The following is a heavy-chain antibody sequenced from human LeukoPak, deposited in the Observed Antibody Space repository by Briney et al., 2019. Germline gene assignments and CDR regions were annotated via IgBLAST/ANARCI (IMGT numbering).Heavy chain of an antibody. Sequence: GASLKISCKGSGSSFTSYWIGWVRQMPGKGLEPMGIIYPGDSDTRYSPSFQGQVTISADKSISTAYLQWSSLKASDTAMYYCARGRSLTGYYMNWFDPWGEGTLVTVSS. CDR2: IYPGDSDT. CDR3: ARGRSLTGYYMNWFDP. J-gene: IGHJ5*02. CDR1: GSSFTSYW. D-gene: IGHD3-9*01. V-gene: IGHV5-51*01.